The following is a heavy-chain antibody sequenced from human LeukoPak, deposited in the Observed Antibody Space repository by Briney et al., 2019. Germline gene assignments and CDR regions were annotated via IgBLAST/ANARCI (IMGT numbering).Heavy chain of an antibody. J-gene: IGHJ6*02. Sequence: PGGSLRLSCAASGFTFSDYWMHWVRQAPGKGLVWVSRIKFDGSFTNYLDSVEGRFTISRDNAKNTLYLQMNSLRVEDTAVYYCARVLDTAESGMDVWGQGTTVTVSS. V-gene: IGHV3-74*01. CDR2: IKFDGSFT. D-gene: IGHD5-18*01. CDR3: ARVLDTAESGMDV. CDR1: GFTFSDYW.